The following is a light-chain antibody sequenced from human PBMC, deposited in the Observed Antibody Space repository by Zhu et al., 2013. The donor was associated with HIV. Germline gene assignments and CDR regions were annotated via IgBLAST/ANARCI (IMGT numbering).Light chain of an antibody. CDR1: QSVSSSF. CDR2: GAS. CDR3: QHRSSWSLT. V-gene: IGKV3D-20*02. Sequence: EVVLTQSPGTLSLSPGDTATLSCRASQSVSSSFLAWYQQKPGQAPRLLIYGASSRAPGIPDRFSGGGSGTVFTLTISSLEPEDFAVYYCQHRSSWSLTFGGGTKVEIK. J-gene: IGKJ4*01.